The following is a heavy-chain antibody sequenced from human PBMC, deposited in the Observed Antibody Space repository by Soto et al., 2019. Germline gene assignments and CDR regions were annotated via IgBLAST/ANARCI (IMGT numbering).Heavy chain of an antibody. J-gene: IGHJ5*02. CDR1: GGTFSSYA. CDR3: ARFVAAAGTSHHWFDP. Sequence: AASVKVSCKASGGTFSSYAISWVRQAPGQGLEWMGGIIPIFGTANYAQKFQGRVTITADESTSTAYMELSSLRSEDTAVYYCARFVAAAGTSHHWFDPWGQGTLVTVSS. CDR2: IIPIFGTA. V-gene: IGHV1-69*13. D-gene: IGHD6-13*01.